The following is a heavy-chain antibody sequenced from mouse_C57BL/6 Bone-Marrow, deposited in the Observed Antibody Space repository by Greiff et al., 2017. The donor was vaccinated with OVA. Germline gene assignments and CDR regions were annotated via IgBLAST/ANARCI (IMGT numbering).Heavy chain of an antibody. CDR1: GYTFTDYN. J-gene: IGHJ2*01. CDR2: INPNNGGT. CDR3: AREGYYGSSPFFDY. D-gene: IGHD1-1*01. V-gene: IGHV1-18*01. Sequence: EVQLQQSGPELVKPGASVKIPCKASGYTFTDYNMDWVKQSHGKSLEWIGDINPNNGGTIYNQKFKGKATLTVDKSSSTAYMEPRSLTSEDTAVYYCAREGYYGSSPFFDYWGQGTTLTVSS.